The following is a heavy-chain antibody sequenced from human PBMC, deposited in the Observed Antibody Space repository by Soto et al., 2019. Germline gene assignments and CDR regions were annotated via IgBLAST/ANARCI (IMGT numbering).Heavy chain of an antibody. D-gene: IGHD3-10*01. V-gene: IGHV4-39*01. CDR2: IYYSGST. CDR3: PRRNRSWFGELLKNYYFDY. CDR1: GGSISSSSYY. Sequence: SETLSLTCTVSGGSISSSSYYWGWIRQPPGKGLEWIGSIYYSGSTYYNPSLKSRVTISVDTSKNQFSLKLSSVTAAATAVYYCPRRNRSWFGELLKNYYFDYWGQGTLVTVSS. J-gene: IGHJ4*02.